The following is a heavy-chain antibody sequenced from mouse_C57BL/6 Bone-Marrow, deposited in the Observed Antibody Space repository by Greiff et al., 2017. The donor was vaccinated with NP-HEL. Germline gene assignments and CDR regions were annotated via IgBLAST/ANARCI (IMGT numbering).Heavy chain of an antibody. CDR2: IHPNSGST. Sequence: VQLQQPGAELVKPGASVKLSCKASGYTFTSYWMHWVKQRPGQGLEWIGMIHPNSGSTNYNEKFKSKATLTVDKSSSTAYMQLSSLTSEDSAVYYCARWDYYGSSYVYWYFDVWGTGTTVTVSS. CDR1: GYTFTSYW. CDR3: ARWDYYGSSYVYWYFDV. V-gene: IGHV1-64*01. J-gene: IGHJ1*03. D-gene: IGHD1-1*01.